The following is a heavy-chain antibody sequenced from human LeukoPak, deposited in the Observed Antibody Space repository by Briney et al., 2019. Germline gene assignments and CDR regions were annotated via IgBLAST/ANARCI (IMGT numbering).Heavy chain of an antibody. CDR2: IRSKANSYAT. CDR3: TRLSYYYGSGSYSTRYRSPID. V-gene: IGHV3-73*01. CDR1: GFTFSGSA. J-gene: IGHJ4*02. D-gene: IGHD3-10*01. Sequence: QTGGSLRLSCAASGFTFSGSAMHWVRQASGKGLEWVGRIRSKANSYATAYAASVKGRFTISRDDSKNTVYLQMNSLKTEDTAVYYCTRLSYYYGSGSYSTRYRSPIDWGQGTLVTVSS.